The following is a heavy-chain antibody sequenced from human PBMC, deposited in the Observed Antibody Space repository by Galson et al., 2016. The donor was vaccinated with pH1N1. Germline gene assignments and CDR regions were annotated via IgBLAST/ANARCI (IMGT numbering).Heavy chain of an antibody. CDR3: ARHDVGYFDS. Sequence: ETLSLTCGVSGFSISSGYYWGWIRQPPGKGLEWMGSIHHSGTTYYNAALKSRVTISGDTSKTQFSLNLRSMTAADTAVYYCARHDVGYFDSWGQGILVTVSS. D-gene: IGHD1-26*01. J-gene: IGHJ4*02. CDR2: IHHSGTT. V-gene: IGHV4-38-2*01. CDR1: GFSISSGYY.